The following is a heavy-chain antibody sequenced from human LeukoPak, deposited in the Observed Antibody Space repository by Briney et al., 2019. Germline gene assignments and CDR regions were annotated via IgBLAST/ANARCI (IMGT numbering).Heavy chain of an antibody. J-gene: IGHJ5*02. CDR2: INHSGST. Sequence: SETLSLTCAVYGGSFSGYYWSWIRQPPGKGLEWIGEINHSGSTNYNPSLKSRVTISVDTSKNQFSLKLSSVTAADTAVYYCASPSPGFDPWGRGTLVTVSS. V-gene: IGHV4-34*01. CDR3: ASPSPGFDP. CDR1: GGSFSGYY.